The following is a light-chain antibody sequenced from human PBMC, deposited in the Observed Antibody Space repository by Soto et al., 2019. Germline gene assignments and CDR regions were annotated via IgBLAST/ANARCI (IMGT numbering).Light chain of an antibody. CDR1: ENVRTK. CDR2: GAS. V-gene: IGKV3-15*01. CDR3: QHYNELPLT. Sequence: ETGMTQSPAILSVSPGEGATLSCRASENVRTKVGWYQQKAGQAPRLLIYGASTRATGIPDRFSGSGSGTDFTLTISSLQSEDFAVYYCQHYNELPLTFGGGTKVDIK. J-gene: IGKJ4*01.